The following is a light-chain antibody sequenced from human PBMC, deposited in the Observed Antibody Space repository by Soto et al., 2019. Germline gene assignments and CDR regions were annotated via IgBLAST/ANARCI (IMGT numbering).Light chain of an antibody. CDR1: RSNIGTNS. J-gene: IGLJ3*02. V-gene: IGLV1-44*01. CDR3: ASWDDGLSGWV. CDR2: RHD. Sequence: QSVLTQPPSASATPGQRVIISCSGSRSNIGTNSVSWYQQVPGMAPKLLIYRHDQRPSGVPDRVSGSKSGTAASLAISAVQSEDEADYSCASWDDGLSGWVFGGGTKLTVL.